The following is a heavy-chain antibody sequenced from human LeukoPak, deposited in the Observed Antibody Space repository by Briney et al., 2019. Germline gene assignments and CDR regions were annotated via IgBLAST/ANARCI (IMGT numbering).Heavy chain of an antibody. Sequence: ASVKVSCKASGYTFTSYGISWVRQAPGQGLEWMGWISAYNGNTNYAQKLQGRVTMTTDTSTSTAYMGLRSLRSDDTAVYYCARMLYDFWSGYYALGYWGQGTLVTVSS. J-gene: IGHJ4*02. V-gene: IGHV1-18*01. CDR3: ARMLYDFWSGYYALGY. CDR1: GYTFTSYG. CDR2: ISAYNGNT. D-gene: IGHD3-3*01.